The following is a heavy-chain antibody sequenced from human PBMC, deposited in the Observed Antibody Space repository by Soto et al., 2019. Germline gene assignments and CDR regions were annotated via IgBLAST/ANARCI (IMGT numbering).Heavy chain of an antibody. J-gene: IGHJ4*02. CDR3: ARDVFVSSSWSSPFDY. Sequence: GSLRLSCAASGFTFSDYYMSWIRQAPGKGLEWVSYISSSGSTIYYADSVKGRFTISRDNAKNSLYLQMNSLRAEDTAVYYCARDVFVSSSWSSPFDYWGQGTLVTVSS. CDR1: GFTFSDYY. CDR2: ISSSGSTI. D-gene: IGHD6-13*01. V-gene: IGHV3-11*04.